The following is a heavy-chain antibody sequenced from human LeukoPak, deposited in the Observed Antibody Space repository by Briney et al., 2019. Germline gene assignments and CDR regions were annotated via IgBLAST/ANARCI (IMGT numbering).Heavy chain of an antibody. CDR3: ARGASYYDY. J-gene: IGHJ4*02. CDR1: GFTFSSYS. Sequence: GGSLRLSCAASGFTFSSYSMNWVRQAPGKGLEWVSYISSSSSTIYYADSVKGRFSISRDNAKTSLYLQMNSLRAEDTAVYYCARGASYYDYWGQGTLVTVSS. D-gene: IGHD3-16*01. V-gene: IGHV3-48*04. CDR2: ISSSSSTI.